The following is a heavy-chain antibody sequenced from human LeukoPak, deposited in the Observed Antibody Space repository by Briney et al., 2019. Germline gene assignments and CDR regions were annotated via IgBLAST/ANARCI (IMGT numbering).Heavy chain of an antibody. CDR3: AREDKGGVEY. J-gene: IGHJ4*02. V-gene: IGHV3-21*04. CDR1: GFTFSDYA. D-gene: IGHD3-16*01. Sequence: GGSLRLSCAASGFTFSDYAMNWVRQAPGKGLEWVSSISSSTTYIYYADSLKGRFSISRDNAKNSLYLQMNSLRADDTALYYCAREDKGGVEYWGQGTLVTVSS. CDR2: ISSSTTYI.